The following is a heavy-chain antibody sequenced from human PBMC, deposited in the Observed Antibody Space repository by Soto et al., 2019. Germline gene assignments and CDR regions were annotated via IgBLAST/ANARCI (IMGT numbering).Heavy chain of an antibody. J-gene: IGHJ6*02. D-gene: IGHD5-12*01. CDR3: ARDHIAAPYYYYGMDV. CDR2: IYYSGST. Sequence: SETLSLTCTVSGGSISSYYWSWIRQPPGKGLEWIGYIYYSGSTNYNPSLKSRVTISVDTSKNQFSLKLSSVTAADTAVYYCARDHIAAPYYYYGMDVWGQGTTVTVSS. CDR1: GGSISSYY. V-gene: IGHV4-59*12.